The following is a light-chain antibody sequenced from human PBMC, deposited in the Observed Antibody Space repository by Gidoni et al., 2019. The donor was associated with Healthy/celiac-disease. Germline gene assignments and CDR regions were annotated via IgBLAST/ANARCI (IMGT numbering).Light chain of an antibody. CDR3: QQRSNWPPLT. CDR2: DAS. J-gene: IGKJ4*01. CDR1: QSVSSY. Sequence: EIVWTHSPATLALSPGERATLSCRASQSVSSYLASYQQQPGQAPRLLISDASNRATGIPARFSGRGSGTAFTRLIISLEPEDFAGYYCQQRSNWPPLTFGGGTKVEIK. V-gene: IGKV3-11*01.